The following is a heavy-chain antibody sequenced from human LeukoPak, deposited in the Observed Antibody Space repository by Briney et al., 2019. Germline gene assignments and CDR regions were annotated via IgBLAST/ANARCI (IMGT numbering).Heavy chain of an antibody. J-gene: IGHJ3*02. CDR3: TTDDSSGWYGSGDAFDI. CDR1: GFTFSNAW. D-gene: IGHD6-19*01. Sequence: PGGSLRLSCAASGFTFSNAWMSWVRQAPGKGLEWVGRIKSKTDGGTTDYAAPVKGRFTISRDDSKNTLYLQMNSLKTEDTAVYYCTTDDSSGWYGSGDAFDIWGQGTMVTVSS. CDR2: IKSKTDGGTT. V-gene: IGHV3-15*01.